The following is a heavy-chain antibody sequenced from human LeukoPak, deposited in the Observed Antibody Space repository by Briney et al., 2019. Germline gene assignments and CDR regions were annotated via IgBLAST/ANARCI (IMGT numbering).Heavy chain of an antibody. Sequence: GASVKVSCKASGGTFSSYGISWVRQAPGQGLEWVGRIIPILSIIDYAQKFQGRVTITADKSTTAAYMEVSSLRSEDTAIYYCARSIKDGSDAWGQGTLVTVSS. D-gene: IGHD1-14*01. CDR3: ARSIKDGSDA. CDR1: GGTFSSYG. J-gene: IGHJ5*02. V-gene: IGHV1-69*04. CDR2: IIPILSII.